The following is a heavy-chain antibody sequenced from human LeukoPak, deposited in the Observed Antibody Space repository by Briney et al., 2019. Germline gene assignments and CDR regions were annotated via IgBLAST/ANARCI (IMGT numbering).Heavy chain of an antibody. CDR3: ARDLAYGDDGL. D-gene: IGHD4-17*01. J-gene: IGHJ4*02. Sequence: PGGSLRLSCAASGFSFSDYHISWIRQAPGKGLEWISYIVSSSTYTKYADSVKGRFTISRDNAKNSVYLQMNSLRADDTAVYYCARDLAYGDDGLWGQGTLVTVSS. CDR2: IVSSSTYT. CDR1: GFSFSDYH. V-gene: IGHV3-11*06.